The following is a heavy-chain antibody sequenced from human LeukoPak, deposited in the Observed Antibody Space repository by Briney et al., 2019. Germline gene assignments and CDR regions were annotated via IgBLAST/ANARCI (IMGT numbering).Heavy chain of an antibody. CDR1: GYTFTSYD. Sequence: ASVKVSCKASGYTFTSYDINWVRQATGQGLEWMGWMNPNSGNTGYAQKFQGRVTITRNTSISTAYMELSSLRSEDTAVYYCARVGQVSSGYYYVDWFDPWGQGTLVTVSS. CDR2: MNPNSGNT. CDR3: ARVGQVSSGYYYVDWFDP. J-gene: IGHJ5*02. D-gene: IGHD3-22*01. V-gene: IGHV1-8*03.